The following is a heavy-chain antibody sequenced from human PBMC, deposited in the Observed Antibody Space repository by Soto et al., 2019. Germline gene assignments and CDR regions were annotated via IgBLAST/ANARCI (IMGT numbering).Heavy chain of an antibody. Sequence: ASVKVSCKASGYTFTTYGISWVRQAPGQGLEWMGWISAYNGNTDNAQKFQGRVTMTTDTSTSTAYMELRSLRSDDTAVYYCAGGAPSWAYGMDVWGQGTTVTVSS. J-gene: IGHJ6*02. D-gene: IGHD1-26*01. CDR2: ISAYNGNT. CDR3: AGGAPSWAYGMDV. V-gene: IGHV1-18*01. CDR1: GYTFTTYG.